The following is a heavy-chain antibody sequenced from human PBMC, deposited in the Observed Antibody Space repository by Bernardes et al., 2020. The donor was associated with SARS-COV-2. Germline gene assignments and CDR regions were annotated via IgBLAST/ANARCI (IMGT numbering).Heavy chain of an antibody. CDR1: ADSVRSYY. D-gene: IGHD2-21*01. V-gene: IGHV4-59*08. J-gene: IGHJ4*02. Sequence: TPVNICTVSADSVRSYYWSWIRQPPGKGLEGIGDVNHSGDTNYNPSLKSRVTMSVDTSKNQFSLRLSSVTAADTAVYYCARHRAVYGGELDYWGQGTLVTVSS. CDR2: VNHSGDT. CDR3: ARHRAVYGGELDY.